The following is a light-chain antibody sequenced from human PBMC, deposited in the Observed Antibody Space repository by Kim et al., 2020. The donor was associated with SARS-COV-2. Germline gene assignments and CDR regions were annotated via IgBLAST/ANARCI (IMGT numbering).Light chain of an antibody. CDR2: RDT. CDR1: NIGGKN. CDR3: QVWDSTTWV. Sequence: VALGQTVTITCGGNNIGGKNVHWYQQKPGQAPVLVIYRDTKRPSGIPERFSGSNSGNTATLTISRAQAGDEADYYCQVWDSTTWVFGGGTQLTVL. V-gene: IGLV3-9*01. J-gene: IGLJ3*02.